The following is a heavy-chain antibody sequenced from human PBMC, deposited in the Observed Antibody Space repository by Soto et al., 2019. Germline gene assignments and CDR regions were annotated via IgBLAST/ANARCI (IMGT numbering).Heavy chain of an antibody. D-gene: IGHD3-22*01. V-gene: IGHV1-3*01. J-gene: IGHJ5*01. Sequence: QVQHVQSGAEVKKPGASVKVSCKASGYTFTTYAMHWVRQAPGQRLEWMGWINAGNGYTKYSQKFQGRVTITRDTSASTADMELSSLRSEDTAVYYCTRGVGYDDSWSHNWLDSWGQGTLVTVSS. CDR2: INAGNGYT. CDR3: TRGVGYDDSWSHNWLDS. CDR1: GYTFTTYA.